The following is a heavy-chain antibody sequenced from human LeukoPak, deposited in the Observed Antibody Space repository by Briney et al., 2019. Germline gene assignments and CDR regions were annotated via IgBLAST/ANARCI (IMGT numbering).Heavy chain of an antibody. Sequence: GGSLRLSCAVSGLTVTDNYMSXVRXAPGXXXXWVSVIYPDGSXXXADSVKGRFXXSRDNSKNTLFLQMNTLRADDTAVYHCARTNPVYGDYDYWGQGTLVTVSS. CDR3: ARTNPVYGDYDY. CDR1: GLTVTDNY. V-gene: IGHV3-53*01. D-gene: IGHD4-17*01. CDR2: IYPDGSX. J-gene: IGHJ4*02.